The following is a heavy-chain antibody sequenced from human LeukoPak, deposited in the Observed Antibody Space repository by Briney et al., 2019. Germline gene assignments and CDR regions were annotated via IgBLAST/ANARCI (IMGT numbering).Heavy chain of an antibody. CDR3: ARVDAEGSGVKYFDY. V-gene: IGHV1-46*01. CDR1: GYTFTNYY. D-gene: IGHD3-10*01. J-gene: IGHJ4*02. Sequence: GASVTVSCKASGYTFTNYYMHWVRQSPGQGLEWMGIINPSGGSTSYAQKFQGRVTMTRDTSTSTVYMELSSLRSEDTAVYFCARVDAEGSGVKYFDYWGQGTLVTVSS. CDR2: INPSGGST.